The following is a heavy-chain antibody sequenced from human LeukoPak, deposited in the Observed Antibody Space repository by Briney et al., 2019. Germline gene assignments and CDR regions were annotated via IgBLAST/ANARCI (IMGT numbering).Heavy chain of an antibody. Sequence: GGSLRLSCAASGFTFSSYSMNWVRQAPGKGLEWVSYISSSSSTIYYADSVKGRFTISRDNAKNSLYLQMNSLRAEDTAVYYCAKQRDTSGYPYYFEYWGQGTLVTVSS. D-gene: IGHD3-22*01. J-gene: IGHJ4*02. CDR3: AKQRDTSGYPYYFEY. CDR1: GFTFSSYS. V-gene: IGHV3-48*01. CDR2: ISSSSSTI.